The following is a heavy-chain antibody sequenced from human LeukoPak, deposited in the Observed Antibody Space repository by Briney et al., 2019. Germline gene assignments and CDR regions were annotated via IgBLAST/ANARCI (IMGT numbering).Heavy chain of an antibody. CDR1: GGSISSSSYY. Sequence: SETLSLTCTVSGGSISSSSYYWGWIRQPPGKGLEWIGSIYYSGSTYYNPSLKSRVTISVDTSKNQFSLKLSSVTAADTAVYYCARASKARFDYWGQGTLVTVSS. V-gene: IGHV4-39*07. J-gene: IGHJ4*02. CDR3: ARASKARFDY. CDR2: IYYSGST.